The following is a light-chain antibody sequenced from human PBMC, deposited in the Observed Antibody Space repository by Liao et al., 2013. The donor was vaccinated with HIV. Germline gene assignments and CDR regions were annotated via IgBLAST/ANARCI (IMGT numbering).Light chain of an antibody. Sequence: SSELTQPPSVSVSPGQTASITCSGDKLGDKYVSWIQQRPGQSPVLVVYQDTKRPSGIPERFSASNSGDTATLTISGTQTLDEADYYCQTWDSNSWVFGGGTKLTVL. CDR3: QTWDSNSWV. J-gene: IGLJ3*02. CDR1: KLGDKY. CDR2: QDT. V-gene: IGLV3-1*01.